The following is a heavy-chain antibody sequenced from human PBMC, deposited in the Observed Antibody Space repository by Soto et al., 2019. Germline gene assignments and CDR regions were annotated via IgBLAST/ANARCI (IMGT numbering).Heavy chain of an antibody. CDR3: ARAWGRVFDY. Sequence: QVQLQESGPGLVKPSETLSLTCTVSGGSISSYYWSWIRQPPGKALEWIGYIYYSGSTNYNPSLMSRVTRSVDTSKNQFSLKLSSVTAADTAVYYCARAWGRVFDYWGQGTLVTVSS. CDR2: IYYSGST. J-gene: IGHJ4*02. CDR1: GGSISSYY. D-gene: IGHD2-15*01. V-gene: IGHV4-59*01.